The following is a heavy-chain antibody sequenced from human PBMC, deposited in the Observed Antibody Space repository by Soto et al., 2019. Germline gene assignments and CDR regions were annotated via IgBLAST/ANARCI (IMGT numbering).Heavy chain of an antibody. Sequence: EVQLVESGGGLVQPGGSLRLSCAASGFTFSSYWMSWVRQAPGKGLEWVANIKQDGSEKYYVDSVKGRFTISRDNAKNSLYLQMNSLRAEDTAVYYCARDRDSSGYYLNVDYWGQGTLVTVSS. CDR3: ARDRDSSGYYLNVDY. D-gene: IGHD3-22*01. CDR2: IKQDGSEK. V-gene: IGHV3-7*03. J-gene: IGHJ4*02. CDR1: GFTFSSYW.